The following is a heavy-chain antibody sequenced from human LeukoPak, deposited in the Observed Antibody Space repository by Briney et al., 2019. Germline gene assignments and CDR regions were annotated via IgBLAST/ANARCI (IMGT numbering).Heavy chain of an antibody. CDR1: GYTFTIYG. J-gene: IGHJ4*02. V-gene: IGHV1-18*01. Sequence: ASVTVSYMASGYTFTIYGISWVRQAPGQGLEWRGWISAYNGNTNYAQKLQGRVTMTTDTSTSTAYMELRSLRSDDTAVYYCARQPALTRSHFDYWGQGTLVTVSS. CDR3: ARQPALTRSHFDY. CDR2: ISAYNGNT.